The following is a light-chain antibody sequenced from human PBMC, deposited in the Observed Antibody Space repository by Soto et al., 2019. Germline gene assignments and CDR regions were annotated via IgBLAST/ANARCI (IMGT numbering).Light chain of an antibody. J-gene: IGKJ5*01. CDR2: GAS. CDR3: QRYNTWPPLIT. Sequence: EIVMTQSPATLSVSPGERATLSCRASQSVSSNLAWYQQKPGQAPRLLIYGASTRATGIPARFSGSGSGTEFTLTISSLQSEDFAVYYCQRYNTWPPLITFGQGTRLE. CDR1: QSVSSN. V-gene: IGKV3-15*01.